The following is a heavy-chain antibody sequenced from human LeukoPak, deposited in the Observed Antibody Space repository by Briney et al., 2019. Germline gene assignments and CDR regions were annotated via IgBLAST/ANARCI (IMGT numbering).Heavy chain of an antibody. J-gene: IGHJ4*02. Sequence: SETLSLTCAVYGGSFSGYYWSWIRQPPGKGLEWIGEINHSGSTNYNPSLESRVTISVDTSKNQFSLKLSSVTAADTAVYYCARGIIGYSSSWYSGGSYFDYWGQGTLVTVSS. D-gene: IGHD6-13*01. V-gene: IGHV4-34*01. CDR3: ARGIIGYSSSWYSGGSYFDY. CDR2: INHSGST. CDR1: GGSFSGYY.